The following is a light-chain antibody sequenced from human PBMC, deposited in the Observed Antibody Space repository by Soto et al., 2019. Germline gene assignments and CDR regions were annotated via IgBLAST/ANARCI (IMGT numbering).Light chain of an antibody. V-gene: IGLV2-23*01. J-gene: IGLJ1*01. CDR2: EAT. Sequence: QSALTQPASVSGSPGQSITISCTGSSSDVGRYALVSWYQQYPGKAPKVMIYEATTRPSGVSTRFSGSKSGNTASLTISGLQAEDEADYFCCSYAGSGTYVFGTGTKVTVL. CDR3: CSYAGSGTYV. CDR1: SSDVGRYAL.